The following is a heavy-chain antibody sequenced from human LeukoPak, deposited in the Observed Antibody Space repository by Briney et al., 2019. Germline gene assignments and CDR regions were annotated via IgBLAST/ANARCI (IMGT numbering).Heavy chain of an antibody. Sequence: ASVKVSCKASGYTFTSYGISWVRQAPGQGLEWMGWISAYNGNTNYAQKLQGRVTMTTDTSTSTAYMELRSLRSDDTAVYYCAREGGVVVVPAADYYYYYMDVWGKGTTVTVSS. CDR2: ISAYNGNT. V-gene: IGHV1-18*01. J-gene: IGHJ6*03. D-gene: IGHD2-2*01. CDR1: GYTFTSYG. CDR3: AREGGVVVVPAADYYYYYMDV.